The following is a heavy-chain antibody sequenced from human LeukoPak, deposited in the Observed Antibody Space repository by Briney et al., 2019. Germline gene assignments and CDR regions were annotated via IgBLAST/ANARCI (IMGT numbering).Heavy chain of an antibody. Sequence: GGSLRLSCVASGFTFSSYAMSWVRQAPGKGLEWVSGISGSGGSTYYADSVKGRFTISRDNSKNTLYLQMNSLRAEDTAVYYCAKISMVRGVMFDYWGQGTLVTVSS. D-gene: IGHD3-10*01. V-gene: IGHV3-23*01. CDR3: AKISMVRGVMFDY. CDR1: GFTFSSYA. J-gene: IGHJ4*02. CDR2: ISGSGGST.